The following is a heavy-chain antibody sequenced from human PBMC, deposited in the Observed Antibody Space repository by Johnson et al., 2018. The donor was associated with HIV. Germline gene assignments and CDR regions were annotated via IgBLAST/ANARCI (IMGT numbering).Heavy chain of an antibody. Sequence: QMQLVESGGGLVQPGGSLRLSCAASGFTFNPYALHWVRQTSGKGLEWVALISDDGSKIYHADSVKGRFTISRDNSKNTLYLQMNSLRAEDTAVYYCAKGYIPAGTARKWDRRDAFDIWGQGTMVTVSS. CDR2: ISDDGSKI. V-gene: IGHV3-30-3*02. J-gene: IGHJ3*02. D-gene: IGHD1-7*01. CDR1: GFTFNPYA. CDR3: AKGYIPAGTARKWDRRDAFDI.